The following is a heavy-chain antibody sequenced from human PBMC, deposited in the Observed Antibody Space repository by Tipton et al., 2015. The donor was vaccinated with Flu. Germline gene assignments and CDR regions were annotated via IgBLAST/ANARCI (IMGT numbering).Heavy chain of an antibody. CDR2: ISYSGSTI. CDR3: ARDGGVHVPAAQDY. V-gene: IGHV3-48*03. CDR1: GFTFSLYE. Sequence: SLRLSCAASGFTFSLYEFNWVRQAPGKGLEWVSYISYSGSTIYYADSVKGRFTISRDDAKNSLYLQMNSLRVEDTAFYYCARDGGVHVPAAQDYWGQGTLVTVSS. J-gene: IGHJ4*02. D-gene: IGHD2-2*01.